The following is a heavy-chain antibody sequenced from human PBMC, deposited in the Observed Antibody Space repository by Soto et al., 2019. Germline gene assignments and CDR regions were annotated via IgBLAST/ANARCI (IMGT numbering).Heavy chain of an antibody. D-gene: IGHD5-18*01. J-gene: IGHJ4*02. V-gene: IGHV3-30-3*01. Sequence: GGSLRLSCAASGFTFSSYAMHWVRQAPGKGLEWVAVISYDGSNKYYADSVKGRFTISRDNSKNTLYLQMNSLRAEDTAVYYCARGGRYALLGYSYGYGGDYWGQGTLVTVSS. CDR2: ISYDGSNK. CDR3: ARGGRYALLGYSYGYGGDY. CDR1: GFTFSSYA.